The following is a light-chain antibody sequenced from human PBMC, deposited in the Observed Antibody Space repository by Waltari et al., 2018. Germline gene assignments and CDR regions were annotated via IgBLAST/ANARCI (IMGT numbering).Light chain of an antibody. V-gene: IGKV3-20*01. Sequence: EIVLTQSPGTLSLSPGARATLSCRASQSVGKYLVWYQQKPGQAPRLLIYDASIRATGIPDRFSGSGSGTDFSLTISRLEPEDSAVYYCQKYVNLPATFGQGTKVEI. CDR2: DAS. CDR1: QSVGKY. CDR3: QKYVNLPAT. J-gene: IGKJ1*01.